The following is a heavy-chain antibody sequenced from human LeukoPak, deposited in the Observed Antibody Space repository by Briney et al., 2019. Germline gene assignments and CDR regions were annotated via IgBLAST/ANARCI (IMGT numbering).Heavy chain of an antibody. D-gene: IGHD4-23*01. CDR2: ISGSGGST. CDR1: GFTFSSYG. V-gene: IGHV3-23*01. CDR3: AKPYYGGNSHYYYYYMDV. J-gene: IGHJ6*03. Sequence: GGSLRLSCAASGFTFSSYGMSWVRQAPGKGLEWVSAISGSGGSTYYADSVKGRFTISRDNSKNTLYLQMNSLRAEDTAVYYCAKPYYGGNSHYYYYYMDVWGKGTTVTVSS.